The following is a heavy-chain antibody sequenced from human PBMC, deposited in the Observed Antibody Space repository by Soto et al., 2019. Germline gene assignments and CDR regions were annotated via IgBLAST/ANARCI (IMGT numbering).Heavy chain of an antibody. CDR1: GFTFSSYG. D-gene: IGHD6-13*01. Sequence: GGSLRLSCAASGFTFSSYGMHWVRQAPGKGLEWVAVIWYDGSNKYYADSVKGRFTISRDNSKNTLYLQMNSLRAEDTAVYYCARDPYSSSWYYYYGMDVWGQGTTVTVSS. CDR3: ARDPYSSSWYYYYGMDV. J-gene: IGHJ6*02. CDR2: IWYDGSNK. V-gene: IGHV3-33*08.